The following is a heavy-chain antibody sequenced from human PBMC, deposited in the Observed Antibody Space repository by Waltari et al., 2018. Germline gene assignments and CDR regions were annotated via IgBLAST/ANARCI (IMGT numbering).Heavy chain of an antibody. Sequence: EVQLVESGGGLVKPGGSLRLSCAASGFTFSNYSMNWVRQAPGKGLEWVSSISSSSSYIYYADSVKGRFTISRDNAKNSLYLQMNSLRAEDTAVYYCARRGSSLYYYMDVWGKGTTVTVSS. CDR2: ISSSSSYI. CDR3: ARRGSSLYYYMDV. J-gene: IGHJ6*03. D-gene: IGHD2-15*01. V-gene: IGHV3-21*01. CDR1: GFTFSNYS.